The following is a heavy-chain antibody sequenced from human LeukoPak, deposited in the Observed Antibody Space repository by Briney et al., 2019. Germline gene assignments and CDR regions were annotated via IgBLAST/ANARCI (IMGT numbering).Heavy chain of an antibody. CDR2: IYSGGST. CDR3: ARRRSSGWLN. V-gene: IGHV3-53*01. D-gene: IGHD6-19*01. Sequence: GGSLRLSCAASGFTVSSNHMSWVRQAPGKGLEWVSVIYSGGSTDYADSVKGRFTISRDNAKNTLYLQMNSLRAEDTAVYYCARRRSSGWLNWGQGTLVTVSS. J-gene: IGHJ4*02. CDR1: GFTVSSNH.